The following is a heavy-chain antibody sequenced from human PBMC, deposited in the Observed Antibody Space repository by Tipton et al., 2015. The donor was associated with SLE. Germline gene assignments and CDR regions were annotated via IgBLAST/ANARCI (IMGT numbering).Heavy chain of an antibody. CDR3: ARLPQYYFDA. V-gene: IGHV4-39*07. J-gene: IGHJ4*02. CDR2: VYYTGET. CDR1: VSSTSNSFYF. D-gene: IGHD6-19*01. Sequence: TLSLTCTVSVSSTSNSFYFWGWIRQPPGQGLEWIGHVYYTGETYYNPCLRSRVTISQDTSQNQISLNLNSVTAADTAMYYCARLPQYYFDAWGQGTLVTVSS.